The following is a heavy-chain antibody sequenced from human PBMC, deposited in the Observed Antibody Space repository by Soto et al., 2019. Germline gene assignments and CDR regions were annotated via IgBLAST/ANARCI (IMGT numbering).Heavy chain of an antibody. D-gene: IGHD1-26*01. CDR1: GYSLTDYY. Sequence: QVQLVQSGAEVKKPGASVKVSCKASGYSLTDYYMHWVRQAPGQGLEWMGWINPNSGVTKYVQKFQDWVTMTRETSISTAYLELTGLKSDDTAVYYCARLGTTGTYYDAFDIWGQGTMVTVSS. CDR2: INPNSGVT. CDR3: ARLGTTGTYYDAFDI. V-gene: IGHV1-2*04. J-gene: IGHJ3*02.